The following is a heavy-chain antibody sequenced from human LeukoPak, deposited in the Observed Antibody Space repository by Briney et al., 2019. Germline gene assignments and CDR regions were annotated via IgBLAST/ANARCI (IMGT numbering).Heavy chain of an antibody. CDR3: ARGAYYYDSSGHYPMFEY. CDR1: GNTFTGYY. V-gene: IGHV1-2*02. Sequence: ASVKVSCKASGNTFTGYYMHWVRQAPGQGLEWMGWINTNSGDTNSAQKFQGRVTMTRDTSISTVYMELSRLRSDDTAVYYCARGAYYYDSSGHYPMFEYWGQGTLVTVSS. CDR2: INTNSGDT. J-gene: IGHJ4*02. D-gene: IGHD3-22*01.